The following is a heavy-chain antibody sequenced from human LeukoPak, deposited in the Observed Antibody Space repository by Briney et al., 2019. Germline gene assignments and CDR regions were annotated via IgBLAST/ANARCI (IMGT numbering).Heavy chain of an antibody. Sequence: QAGGSLRLSCAASGFTVSSYWMHWVRQAPGKGLVWVSRINSDGSTTNYADSVKGRFTISRDNAKNTLYLQMNSLRAEDTAVYYCARYGSGSYRFDYWGQGTLVTVSS. J-gene: IGHJ4*02. CDR2: INSDGSTT. CDR3: ARYGSGSYRFDY. CDR1: GFTVSSYW. V-gene: IGHV3-74*01. D-gene: IGHD3-10*01.